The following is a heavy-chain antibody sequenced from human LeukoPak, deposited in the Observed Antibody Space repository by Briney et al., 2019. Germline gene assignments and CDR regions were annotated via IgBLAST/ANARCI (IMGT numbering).Heavy chain of an antibody. CDR2: IYHSGST. J-gene: IGHJ4*02. CDR1: GGSISSGGYY. D-gene: IGHD1-26*01. V-gene: IGHV4-30-2*01. CDR3: ARDWWHSGSYPTLTV. Sequence: PSETLSLTCTVSGGSISSGGYYWSWIRQPPGKGLEWIGYIYHSGSTYYNPSLKSRVTISVDRSKNQFSLKLSSVTAADMAVYYCARDWWHSGSYPTLTVWGQGTLVTVSS.